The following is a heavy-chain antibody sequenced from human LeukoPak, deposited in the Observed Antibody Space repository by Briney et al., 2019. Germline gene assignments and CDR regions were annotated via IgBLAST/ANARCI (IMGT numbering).Heavy chain of an antibody. CDR2: IIPILGIA. CDR3: ARAAKDITMVRDNWFDP. J-gene: IGHJ5*02. D-gene: IGHD3-10*01. CDR1: GGTFSSYA. Sequence: VASVEVSCKASGGTFSSYAISWVRQAPGQGLEWMGRIIPILGIANYAQKFQGRVTITADKSTSTAYMELSSLRSEDTAVYYCARAAKDITMVRDNWFDPWGQGTLVTVSS. V-gene: IGHV1-69*04.